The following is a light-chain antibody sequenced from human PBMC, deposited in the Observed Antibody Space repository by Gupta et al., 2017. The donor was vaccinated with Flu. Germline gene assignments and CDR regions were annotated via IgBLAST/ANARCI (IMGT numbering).Light chain of an antibody. CDR1: SNNVGSKE. V-gene: IGLV10-54*02. CDR2: SNN. Sequence: ATITCTGSSNNVGSKEAAWHQQHQGPPPKLRVYSNNKRPSGVPERFSASKSGTSASLAISGLQPEDEADYYCAALDNSLNAWVFGGRTKLTVL. J-gene: IGLJ3*02. CDR3: AALDNSLNAWV.